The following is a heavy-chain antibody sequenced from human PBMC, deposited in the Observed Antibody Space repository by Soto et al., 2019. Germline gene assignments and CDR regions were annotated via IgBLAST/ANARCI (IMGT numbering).Heavy chain of an antibody. CDR3: AKSGSRGWSGCFDP. J-gene: IGHJ5*02. CDR1: GFSLRTSGVG. D-gene: IGHD6-19*01. V-gene: IGHV2-5*01. Sequence: SGPTLVNPTQTLALTCICSGFSLRTSGVGVGWIRQPPGKALEWLGFIYWNDDKRYSPSLKSRLTITKDTSKNQVVLTMTNMDPVDTDTYYCAKSGSRGWSGCFDPRGQRTLVTLSS. CDR2: IYWNDDK.